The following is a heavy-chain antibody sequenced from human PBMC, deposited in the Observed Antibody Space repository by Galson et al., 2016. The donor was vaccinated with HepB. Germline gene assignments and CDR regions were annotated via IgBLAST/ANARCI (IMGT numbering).Heavy chain of an antibody. CDR2: IYSGGGA. D-gene: IGHD2-21*01. CDR3: GRDVALLV. Sequence: SLRLSCAASGFTVSSNYMSWVRQAPGKGLEWVSVIYSGGGAYYADSVRGRFTISRDNPKNTLYLQMNSLRAEDTAVYYCGRDVALLVRGQGTLVTVSS. V-gene: IGHV3-53*01. CDR1: GFTVSSNY. J-gene: IGHJ4*02.